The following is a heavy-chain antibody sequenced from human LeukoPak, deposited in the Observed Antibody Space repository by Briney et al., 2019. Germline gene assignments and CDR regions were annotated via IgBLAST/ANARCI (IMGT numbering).Heavy chain of an antibody. J-gene: IGHJ4*02. CDR3: ARAAGEMATIRY. D-gene: IGHD5-24*01. V-gene: IGHV3-30*02. Sequence: GGSLRLSCAASGFTFSSYGMHWVRQAPGKGLEWVAFIRYDGSNKYYADSVKGRFTISRDNAKNSLYLQMNSLRAEDTAVYYCARAAGEMATIRYWGQGTLVTVSS. CDR1: GFTFSSYG. CDR2: IRYDGSNK.